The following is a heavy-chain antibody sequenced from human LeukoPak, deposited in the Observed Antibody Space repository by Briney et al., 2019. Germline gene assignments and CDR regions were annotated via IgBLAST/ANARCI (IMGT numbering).Heavy chain of an antibody. CDR1: GFTFSSYW. V-gene: IGHV3-7*01. CDR2: IKQDGSEK. CDR3: ARAVFSAKKDY. J-gene: IGHJ4*02. Sequence: GGSLRLSCAASGFTFSSYWMSWVRQAPGKGLEWVANIKQDGSEKYYVDSVKGRFTISRDNARNSLYLQMNSLRAEDTAVYYCARAVFSAKKDYWGQGTLVTVSS. D-gene: IGHD2/OR15-2a*01.